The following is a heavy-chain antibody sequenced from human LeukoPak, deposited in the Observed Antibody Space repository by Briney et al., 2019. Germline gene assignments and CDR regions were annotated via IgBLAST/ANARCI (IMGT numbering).Heavy chain of an antibody. Sequence: ASVKVSCKASGYTLTGYYMHWVRQAPGQGLEWMGWINPNSGGTNYAQKFQGRVTMTGDTSISTAYMELSRLRSDDTAVYYCARATHVDNWFDPWGQGTLVTVSS. CDR2: INPNSGGT. J-gene: IGHJ5*02. V-gene: IGHV1-2*02. CDR1: GYTLTGYY. CDR3: ARATHVDNWFDP.